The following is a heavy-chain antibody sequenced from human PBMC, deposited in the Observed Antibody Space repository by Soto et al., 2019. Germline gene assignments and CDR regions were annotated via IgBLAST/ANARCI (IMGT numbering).Heavy chain of an antibody. Sequence: SETLSLTCTVSGGSLTSYYWSWIRQPPGKGLEWIGFVYYTGIARYNPSLKSRVTISVDTSKNQFSLKLTSVTAADTAIYYCARRIVSTETFDHWGQGTQVTVS. J-gene: IGHJ4*02. CDR3: ARRIVSTETFDH. CDR2: VYYTGIA. V-gene: IGHV4-59*08. D-gene: IGHD5-12*01. CDR1: GGSLTSYY.